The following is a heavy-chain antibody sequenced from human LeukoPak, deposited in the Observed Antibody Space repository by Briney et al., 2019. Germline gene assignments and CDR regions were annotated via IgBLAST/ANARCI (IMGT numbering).Heavy chain of an antibody. V-gene: IGHV1-69*05. CDR2: IIPIFGTA. CDR3: ARDSGNSSGYYCSFDY. D-gene: IGHD3-22*01. J-gene: IGHJ4*02. Sequence: ASVKVSCKASGGTFSSYAISWVRQAPGQGLEWMGGIIPIFGTANYAQKFQGRVTITTDESTSTAYMELSSLRSEDTAVYYCARDSGNSSGYYCSFDYWGQGTLVTVSS. CDR1: GGTFSSYA.